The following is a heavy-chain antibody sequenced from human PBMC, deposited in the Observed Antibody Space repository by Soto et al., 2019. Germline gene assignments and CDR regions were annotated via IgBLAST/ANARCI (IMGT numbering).Heavy chain of an antibody. Sequence: PGGSLRLSCAASGFTFSSYAMSWVRQAPGKGLEWVSAISGSGGSTYYADSVKGRFTISRDNSKNTLYLQMNSLRAEDTAVYYCAKDPRYCSGTSCYHDPWGQGTLVTVSS. D-gene: IGHD2-2*01. J-gene: IGHJ5*02. CDR2: ISGSGGST. CDR3: AKDPRYCSGTSCYHDP. CDR1: GFTFSSYA. V-gene: IGHV3-23*01.